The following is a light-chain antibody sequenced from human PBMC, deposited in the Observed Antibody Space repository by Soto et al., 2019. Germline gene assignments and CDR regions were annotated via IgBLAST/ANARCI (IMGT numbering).Light chain of an antibody. CDR1: QSVVGRY. CDR3: QQYGTSPYT. V-gene: IGKV3D-20*01. Sequence: EIVLTQSPATLSLSPGERATLSCGASQSVVGRYIAWYQQKPGLAPRLLIYDASSRATGIPDRFSGSGSETYFSLTITRLEPEDFAVYYCQQYGTSPYTFGQGTKLEIK. CDR2: DAS. J-gene: IGKJ2*01.